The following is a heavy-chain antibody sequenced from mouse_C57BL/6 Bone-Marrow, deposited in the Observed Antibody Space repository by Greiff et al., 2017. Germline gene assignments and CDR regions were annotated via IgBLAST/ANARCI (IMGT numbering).Heavy chain of an antibody. CDR3: ARDWDVDY. CDR1: GFTFSSYA. Sequence: EVHLVESGGGLVKPGGSLKLSCAASGFTFSSYAMSWVRQTPEKRLEWVATISDGGGYTYYPDNVKGRFTISRDNAKNNLYLQMSHLKCEDTAMYYWARDWDVDYWGQGTLVTVSA. J-gene: IGHJ3*01. CDR2: ISDGGGYT. D-gene: IGHD4-1*01. V-gene: IGHV5-4*01.